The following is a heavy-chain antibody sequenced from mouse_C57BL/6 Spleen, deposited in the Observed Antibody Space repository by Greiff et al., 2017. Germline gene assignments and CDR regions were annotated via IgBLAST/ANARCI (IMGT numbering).Heavy chain of an antibody. V-gene: IGHV1-26*01. CDR1: GYTFTDYY. CDR2: INPNNGGT. D-gene: IGHD2-5*01. J-gene: IGHJ2*01. CDR3: EKCYYSNGYYCDY. Sequence: EVQLQQSGPELVKPGASVKISCKASGYTFTDYYMNWVKQSHGKSLEWIGDINPNNGGTSYNQKFKGKATLTVDKSSSTAYMELRSLTCENSAVYYCEKCYYSNGYYCDYWGQGTTLTVSS.